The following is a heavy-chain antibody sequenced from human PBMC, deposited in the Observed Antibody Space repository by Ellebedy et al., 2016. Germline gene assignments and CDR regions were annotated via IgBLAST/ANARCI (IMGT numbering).Heavy chain of an antibody. V-gene: IGHV4-4*02. CDR3: AREPVDTVTLWAYYYYGMDV. Sequence: SETLSLTCAVSGGSISSSNWWSWVRQPPGTGLEWIGEINHSGSTNYNPSLKSRVTISVDTSKNQFSLKLSSVTAADTAVYYCAREPVDTVTLWAYYYYGMDVWGQGTTVTVSS. CDR1: GGSISSSNW. D-gene: IGHD4-17*01. J-gene: IGHJ6*02. CDR2: INHSGST.